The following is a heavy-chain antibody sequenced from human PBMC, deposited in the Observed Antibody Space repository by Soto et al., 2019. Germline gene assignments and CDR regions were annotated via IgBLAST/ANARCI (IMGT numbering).Heavy chain of an antibody. Sequence: QLQLQESGPGLVKPAETLSLKCAVSGGSVSSGNYFWGWIRQPPGKGLEWIGNIYYNGDTYYSPAIKRRVTMAVDTAHNQFSLRLTSATAADTAVYYCARRLTENLNQGHAFDFCGQGTLVTVSS. D-gene: IGHD2-8*02. CDR2: IYYNGDT. CDR1: GGSVSSGNYF. CDR3: ARRLTENLNQGHAFDF. J-gene: IGHJ3*01. V-gene: IGHV4-39*01.